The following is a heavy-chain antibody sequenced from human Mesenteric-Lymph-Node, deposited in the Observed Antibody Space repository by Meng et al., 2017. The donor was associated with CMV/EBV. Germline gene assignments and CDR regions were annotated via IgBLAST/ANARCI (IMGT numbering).Heavy chain of an antibody. D-gene: IGHD7-27*01. J-gene: IGHJ5*02. V-gene: IGHV1-46*01. Sequence: ASVKVSCKASGYTFTGYYMHWVRQAPGQGLEWMGGIIPIFGTANYAQKFQGRVTMTRDTSTSTVYMELSSLRSEDTAVYYCAMAGTGEGSPWGQGTLVTVSS. CDR1: GYTFTGYY. CDR3: AMAGTGEGSP. CDR2: IIPIFGTA.